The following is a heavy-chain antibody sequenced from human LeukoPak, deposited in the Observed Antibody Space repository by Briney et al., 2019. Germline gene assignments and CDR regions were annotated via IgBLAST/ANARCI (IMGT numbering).Heavy chain of an antibody. CDR3: ARGSLLDIVMVAAEYFQY. D-gene: IGHD3-22*01. Sequence: PGGSLRLSCAGSGFTFRDYTLNWVRQAPGKGLEWVSSLTSSSSYIYYADSVKGRFTISRDNTKNSLYLQMNSLTAEDTAVYYCARGSLLDIVMVAAEYFQYWGQGTLVTVSS. J-gene: IGHJ1*01. V-gene: IGHV3-21*01. CDR2: LTSSSSYI. CDR1: GFTFRDYT.